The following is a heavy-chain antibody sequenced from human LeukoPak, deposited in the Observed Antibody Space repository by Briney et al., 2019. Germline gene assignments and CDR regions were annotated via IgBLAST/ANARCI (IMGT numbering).Heavy chain of an antibody. J-gene: IGHJ5*02. Sequence: SETLSLTCTVSGGSLSSSSYYWGWIRQPPGKGLEWLGSIYYSGSTYYNPSLKSRVTISVDTSKNQFSLKLSSVTAADTAVYYCARGWLLWFGELLSPGWFDPWGQGTLVTVSS. V-gene: IGHV4-39*01. CDR3: ARGWLLWFGELLSPGWFDP. CDR2: IYYSGST. D-gene: IGHD3-10*01. CDR1: GGSLSSSSYY.